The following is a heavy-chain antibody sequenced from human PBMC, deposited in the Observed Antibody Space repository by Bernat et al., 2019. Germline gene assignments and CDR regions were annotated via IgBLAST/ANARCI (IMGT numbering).Heavy chain of an antibody. CDR1: GGSFSGYY. CDR2: VNHSGST. V-gene: IGHV4-34*02. CDR3: ARGPLRSWFDP. Sequence: QVQLQQWGAGLLKPSETLSLTCAVYGGSFSGYYWSWIHQPPGKGLEWIGEVNHSGSTNSNPSLKSRVTISLDTSKNQFSLKLTSVTAADTAVYYCARGPLRSWFDPWGQGTLVTVSS. J-gene: IGHJ5*02. D-gene: IGHD3-16*01.